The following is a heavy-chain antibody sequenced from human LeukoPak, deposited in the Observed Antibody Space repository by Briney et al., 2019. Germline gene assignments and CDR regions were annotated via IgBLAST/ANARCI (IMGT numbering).Heavy chain of an antibody. D-gene: IGHD3/OR15-3a*01. CDR3: AGDFWAATGAFEI. J-gene: IGHJ3*02. V-gene: IGHV4-61*01. CDR2: TYNRGNT. CDR1: GDSVNSATFY. Sequence: SETLSLTCTVSGDSVNSATFYWAWLRQSPGKGLELIGYTYNRGNTYYNPSLNSRVTISVDTSKNQFSLKLRSVTAADSAVYYCAGDFWAATGAFEIWGQGASVTVSS.